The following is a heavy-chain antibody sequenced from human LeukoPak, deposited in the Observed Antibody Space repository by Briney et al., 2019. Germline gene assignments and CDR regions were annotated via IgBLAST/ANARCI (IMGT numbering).Heavy chain of an antibody. Sequence: GGSLRLSCAASGFTFSAYNMNWVRQAPGKGLEWVANIKQDGSEKYYVDSVKGRFTISRDNAKNSLYLQMNSLRAEDTAVYYCARSIGIVVVVAAAFDYWGQGTLVTVSS. V-gene: IGHV3-7*01. CDR1: GFTFSAYN. J-gene: IGHJ4*02. D-gene: IGHD2-15*01. CDR2: IKQDGSEK. CDR3: ARSIGIVVVVAAAFDY.